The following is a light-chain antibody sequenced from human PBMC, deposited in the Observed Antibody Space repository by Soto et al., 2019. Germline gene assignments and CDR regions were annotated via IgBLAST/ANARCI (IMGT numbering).Light chain of an antibody. V-gene: IGKV1-27*01. CDR2: AAA. J-gene: IGKJ3*01. CDR1: QGIFNY. Sequence: DIQMTQSPSSLSASIGDRVTITCRASQGIFNYLAWYQQKPGKVPKLLIYAAATLHSGVPSRFSGSGSGTDFTLTISSLQPEDVATYYCQQYNRVPFTFGPGTKVDVK. CDR3: QQYNRVPFT.